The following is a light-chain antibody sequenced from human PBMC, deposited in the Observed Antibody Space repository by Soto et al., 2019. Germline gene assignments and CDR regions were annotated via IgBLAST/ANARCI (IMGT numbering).Light chain of an antibody. CDR2: DAS. CDR1: QSVSNNY. V-gene: IGKV3D-20*01. Sequence: EIVLTQSLGTLSLSPGERATLSCGASQSVSNNYLAWYQQKPGLAPRLLMYDASRRATGIPDRFSGSVSGTDFTLTISGLEPEDFAVYYCQQYGSPSLTFGQGTRLEIK. J-gene: IGKJ5*01. CDR3: QQYGSPSLT.